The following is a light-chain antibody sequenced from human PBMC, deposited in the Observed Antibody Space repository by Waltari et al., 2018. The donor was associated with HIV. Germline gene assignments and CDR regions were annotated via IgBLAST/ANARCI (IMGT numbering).Light chain of an antibody. J-gene: IGKJ2*01. CDR3: HQYCNTPYT. CDR1: QSLLYISDNKNC. V-gene: IGKV4-1*01. Sequence: DIVMTQSPDSLVVSLGERATINCKSSQSLLYISDNKNCLAWFHQKPGQPPRLLIYWASTRESGVPDRFSGRGSGTNFTPTISSLQAEDVAGYYCHQYCNTPYTFGQGTKVEIK. CDR2: WAS.